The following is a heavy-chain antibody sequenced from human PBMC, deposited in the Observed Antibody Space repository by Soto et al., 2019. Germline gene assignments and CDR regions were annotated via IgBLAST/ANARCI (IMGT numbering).Heavy chain of an antibody. Sequence: QVQLQESGPGLVKPSETLSLTCTVSGGSISSYYWNWIRQPPGKGLEWIGYIYYSGSTNYTPSLNSRVTISVDTSKNQFSLKLSSVTAADTAVYYCAREGTTVDSYYYYGMDVWGQGTTVTVSS. J-gene: IGHJ6*02. CDR3: AREGTTVDSYYYYGMDV. CDR1: GGSISSYY. D-gene: IGHD1-1*01. V-gene: IGHV4-59*01. CDR2: IYYSGST.